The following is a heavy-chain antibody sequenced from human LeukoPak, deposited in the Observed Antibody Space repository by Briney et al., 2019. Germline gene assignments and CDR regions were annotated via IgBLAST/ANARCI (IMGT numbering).Heavy chain of an antibody. CDR3: ARGAWFGEYDLYYNYYYMDV. J-gene: IGHJ6*03. CDR1: GGSISSSSYY. D-gene: IGHD3-10*01. V-gene: IGHV4-39*07. CDR2: IYYSGST. Sequence: SETLSLTCTVSGGSISSSSYYWGWIRQPPGKGLEWIGSIYYSGSTYYNPSLKSRVTISVDTSKNQFSLKLSSVTAADTAVYYCARGAWFGEYDLYYNYYYMDVWGKGTTVTISS.